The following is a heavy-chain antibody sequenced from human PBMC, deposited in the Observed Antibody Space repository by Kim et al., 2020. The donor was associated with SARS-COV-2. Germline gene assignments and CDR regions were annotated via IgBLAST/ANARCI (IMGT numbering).Heavy chain of an antibody. CDR2: FDPEDGET. D-gene: IGHD3-9*01. Sequence: ASVKVSCKVSGYTLTELSMHWVRQAPGKGLEWMGGFDPEDGETIYAQKFQGRVTMTEDTSTDTAYMELSSLRSEDTAVYYCATWLRYFDWSPYFDYWGQGTLVTVSS. J-gene: IGHJ4*02. CDR3: ATWLRYFDWSPYFDY. V-gene: IGHV1-24*01. CDR1: GYTLTELS.